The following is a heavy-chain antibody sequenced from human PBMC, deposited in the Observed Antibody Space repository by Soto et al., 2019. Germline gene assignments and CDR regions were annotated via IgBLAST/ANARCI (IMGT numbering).Heavy chain of an antibody. V-gene: IGHV3-21*01. CDR3: ARDDPGYCSGGSCYSFDY. J-gene: IGHJ4*02. Sequence: PGGSLRLSCAASGFTFSSYSMDWVRQAPGKGLEWVSSISSSSSYIYYADSVKGRFTISRDNAKNSLYLQMNSLRAEDTAVYYCARDDPGYCSGGSCYSFDYWGQGTLVTVSS. CDR1: GFTFSSYS. CDR2: ISSSSSYI. D-gene: IGHD2-15*01.